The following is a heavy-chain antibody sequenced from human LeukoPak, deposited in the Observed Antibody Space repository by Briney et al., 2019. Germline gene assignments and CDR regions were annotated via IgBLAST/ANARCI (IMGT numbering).Heavy chain of an antibody. D-gene: IGHD3-10*01. Sequence: GASVKVSCKASGYTFTGYYMHWVRQAPGQGLEWMGWINPNSGGTNYAQKFQGWVTMTRDTSISTAYMALSRLRSDDTAVYYCARGPYYYGSGSSYYYYGMDVWGQGTTVTVSS. CDR1: GYTFTGYY. J-gene: IGHJ6*02. V-gene: IGHV1-2*04. CDR3: ARGPYYYGSGSSYYYYGMDV. CDR2: INPNSGGT.